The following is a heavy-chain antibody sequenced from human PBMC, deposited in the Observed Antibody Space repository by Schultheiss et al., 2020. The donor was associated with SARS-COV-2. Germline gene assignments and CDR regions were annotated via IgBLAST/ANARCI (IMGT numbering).Heavy chain of an antibody. Sequence: ETLSLTCTVSGGSISSSSYYWGWIRQPPGKGLEWIGSIYYSGSTYYNPSLKSRVTISVDTSKNQFSLKLSSVTAADTAVYYCASINWNYHLLFDYWGQGTLVTVAS. D-gene: IGHD1-7*01. CDR2: IYYSGST. CDR3: ASINWNYHLLFDY. V-gene: IGHV4-39*01. J-gene: IGHJ4*02. CDR1: GGSISSSSYY.